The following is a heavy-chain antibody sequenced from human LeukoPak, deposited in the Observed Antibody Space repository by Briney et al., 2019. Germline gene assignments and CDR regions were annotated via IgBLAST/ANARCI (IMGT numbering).Heavy chain of an antibody. V-gene: IGHV3-23*01. D-gene: IGHD5-18*01. CDR3: AKDILRGYSYGYSALDY. CDR1: GFTFSSYA. J-gene: IGHJ4*02. CDR2: ISGIGGST. Sequence: PRGSLRLSCAASGFTFSSYAMSWGRQPPGKGLEWVSLISGIGGSTYYADFVTGRLTISRDNTTNTLYLQMNSLRAEDTAVYHCAKDILRGYSYGYSALDYWGQGTLVTVSS.